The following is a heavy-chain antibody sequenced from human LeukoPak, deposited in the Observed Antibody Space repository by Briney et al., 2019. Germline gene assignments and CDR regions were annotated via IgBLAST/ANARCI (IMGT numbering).Heavy chain of an antibody. D-gene: IGHD3-16*02. CDR3: ARDRFDYVWETYQEYYYYMDV. CDR1: GFTFSDYN. Sequence: GGSLRLSCAASGFTFSDYNMRWIRQAPGKGLEWVANIKQDGSEEYYVDSVKGRFTISRDNAKNSLYLQMSSLRAEDTAVYFCARDRFDYVWETYQEYYYYMDVWGKGTTVTISS. J-gene: IGHJ6*03. CDR2: IKQDGSEE. V-gene: IGHV3-7*01.